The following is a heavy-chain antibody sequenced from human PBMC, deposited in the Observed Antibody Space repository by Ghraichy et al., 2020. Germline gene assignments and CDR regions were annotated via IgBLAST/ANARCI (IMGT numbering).Heavy chain of an antibody. D-gene: IGHD3-3*01. Sequence: GSLRLSCTVSGGSISSSSYYWGWIRQPPGKGLEWIGSIYYSGSTYYNPSLKSRVTISVDTSKNQFSLKLSSVTAADTAVYYCARRGHYDFWSGYSVPKGAFDYWGQGTLVTVSS. J-gene: IGHJ4*02. V-gene: IGHV4-39*01. CDR3: ARRGHYDFWSGYSVPKGAFDY. CDR1: GGSISSSSYY. CDR2: IYYSGST.